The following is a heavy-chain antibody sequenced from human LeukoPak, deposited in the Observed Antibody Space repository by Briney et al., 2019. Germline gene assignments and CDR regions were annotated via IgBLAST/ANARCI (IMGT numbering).Heavy chain of an antibody. Sequence: GGSLRLSCAASGFRFSDSGMHWVRQAPGRGLEWVSFIRQDGSDKYYVDSVKGRFTVSKDNSKNTLYLQMSSLTVEDTAVYYCATDPGNSLPDRFDYWGQGTLVTVSS. D-gene: IGHD2/OR15-2a*01. CDR3: ATDPGNSLPDRFDY. CDR2: IRQDGSDK. CDR1: GFRFSDSG. V-gene: IGHV3-30*02. J-gene: IGHJ4*02.